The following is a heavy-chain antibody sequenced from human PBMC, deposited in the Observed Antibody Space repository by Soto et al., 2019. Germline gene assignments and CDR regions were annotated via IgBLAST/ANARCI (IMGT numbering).Heavy chain of an antibody. CDR2: ISSSSSYI. CDR1: GFTFSSYA. V-gene: IGHV3-21*01. CDR3: ARDFNDFWSGYYSGNWFDP. J-gene: IGHJ5*02. D-gene: IGHD3-3*01. Sequence: GGSLRLSCSASGFTFSSYAMSWVRQAPGKGLEWVSSISSSSSYIYYADSVKGRFTISRDNAKNSLYLQMNSLRAEDTAVYYCARDFNDFWSGYYSGNWFDPWGQGTLVTVSS.